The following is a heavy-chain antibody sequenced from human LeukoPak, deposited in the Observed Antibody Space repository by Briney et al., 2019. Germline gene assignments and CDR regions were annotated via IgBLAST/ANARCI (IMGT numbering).Heavy chain of an antibody. V-gene: IGHV4-4*07. CDR1: GGSTSSYY. D-gene: IGHD3-10*01. Sequence: SETLSLTCTVSGGSTSSYYWSWIRLPAGKGLEWIGRIYTSGSTNYNPSLKSRVTMSIDTSKNQFSLKLTSVTAADTAVYYCARNYASGNYFDFYYYNMDVWGQGTTVTVSS. CDR3: ARNYASGNYFDFYYYNMDV. CDR2: IYTSGST. J-gene: IGHJ6*02.